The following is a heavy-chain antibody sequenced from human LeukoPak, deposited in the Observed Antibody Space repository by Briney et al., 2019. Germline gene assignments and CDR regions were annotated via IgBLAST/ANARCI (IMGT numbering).Heavy chain of an antibody. CDR3: ARGVIYSSSSGWFDP. CDR1: GYTFTGYY. CDR2: INPNSGAT. Sequence: ASVKVSCKASGYTFTGYYMHWVRQAPGQGLEWMGWINPNSGATNYAQKFQGRVTMTRDTSISTAYMELSRLRSDDTAVYYCARGVIYSSSSGWFDPWGQGTLVTVSS. V-gene: IGHV1-2*02. D-gene: IGHD6-6*01. J-gene: IGHJ5*02.